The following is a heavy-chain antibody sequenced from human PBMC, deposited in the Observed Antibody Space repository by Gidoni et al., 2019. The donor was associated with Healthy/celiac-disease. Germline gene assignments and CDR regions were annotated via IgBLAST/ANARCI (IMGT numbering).Heavy chain of an antibody. Sequence: QVQLVQSGAEVKKPGSSVTVSCKASGGTFSSYAISWVRQAPGQGLAWMGGIIPIFGTANYAQKFQGRVTITADESTSTAYMELSSLRSEDTAVYYCAILRGIQQVPHFDYWGQGTLVTVSS. CDR3: AILRGIQQVPHFDY. V-gene: IGHV1-69*01. CDR2: IIPIFGTA. D-gene: IGHD5-18*01. CDR1: GGTFSSYA. J-gene: IGHJ4*02.